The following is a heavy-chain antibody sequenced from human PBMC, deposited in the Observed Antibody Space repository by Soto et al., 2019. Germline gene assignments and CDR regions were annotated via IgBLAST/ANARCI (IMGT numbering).Heavy chain of an antibody. Sequence: GGSLRLSCVASGFTFSDHYMDWVRQAPGKGLEWVGRIKNKANGYKTEYAASVEGRITISRDDSKNSLSLQINSLKTEDTALNYCARDLTLGYYSTSGRTGIFDYWGQGILVTVSS. CDR3: ARDLTLGYYSTSGRTGIFDY. D-gene: IGHD3-10*01. J-gene: IGHJ4*02. V-gene: IGHV3-72*01. CDR2: IKNKANGYKT. CDR1: GFTFSDHY.